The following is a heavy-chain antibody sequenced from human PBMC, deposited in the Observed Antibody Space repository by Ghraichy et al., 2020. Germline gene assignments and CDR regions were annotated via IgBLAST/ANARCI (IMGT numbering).Heavy chain of an antibody. CDR1: GFSLTTTGMC. V-gene: IGHV2-70*13. J-gene: IGHJ4*02. D-gene: IGHD6-13*01. CDR3: ARIRAYSSLYYFDY. CDR2: IDWDDDK. Sequence: SGPTLVKPTQTLTLTCTFSGFSLTTTGMCVSWIRQPPGKALEWLAFIDWDDDKYYRTSLKTRLTISKDTSKNQVVLRMTKMDPVDTATYYCARIRAYSSLYYFDYWGQGTLVTVSS.